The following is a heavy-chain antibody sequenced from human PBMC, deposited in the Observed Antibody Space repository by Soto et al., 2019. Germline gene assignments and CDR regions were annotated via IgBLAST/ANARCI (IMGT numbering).Heavy chain of an antibody. D-gene: IGHD2-15*01. CDR1: GGSISSYY. J-gene: IGHJ4*02. CDR2: IYYSGST. V-gene: IGHV4-59*01. Sequence: PSETLSLTCTVSGGSISSYYWSWIRQPPGKGLEWIGYIYYSGSTNYNPSPKSRVTISVDTSKNQFSLKLSSVTAADTAVYYCARSAGRYWGQGTLVTFS. CDR3: ARSAGRY.